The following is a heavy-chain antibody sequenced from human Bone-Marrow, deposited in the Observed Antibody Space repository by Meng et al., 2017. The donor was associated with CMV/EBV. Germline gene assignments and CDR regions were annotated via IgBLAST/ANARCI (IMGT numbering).Heavy chain of an antibody. D-gene: IGHD3-22*01. CDR1: GFTFSGSA. CDR3: TRHLDYYDSSFWDLDY. Sequence: GGSLRLSCAASGFTFSGSAMHWVRQASGKGLEWVGRIRSKANSYATAYAASVKGRFTISRDDSKNTAYLQMNSLKTEDTAVYYCTRHLDYYDSSFWDLDYWGQGTLVTVSS. CDR2: IRSKANSYAT. J-gene: IGHJ4*02. V-gene: IGHV3-73*01.